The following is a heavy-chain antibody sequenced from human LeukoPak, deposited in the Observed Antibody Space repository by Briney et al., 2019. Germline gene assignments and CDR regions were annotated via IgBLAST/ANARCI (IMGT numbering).Heavy chain of an antibody. CDR2: TYYRSKWYN. V-gene: IGHV6-1*01. D-gene: IGHD5-18*01. CDR3: ARGGYHAYYLDY. J-gene: IGHJ4*02. CDR1: GDSVSSNTAD. Sequence: SQTLSLTCALSGDSVSSNTADWNWIRQSPSRGLEWLGRTYYRSKWYNDYAVSVKSRITINPDTSKNQFSLQLNSVTPEDTAVYYCARGGYHAYYLDYWGQGSLVTVSS.